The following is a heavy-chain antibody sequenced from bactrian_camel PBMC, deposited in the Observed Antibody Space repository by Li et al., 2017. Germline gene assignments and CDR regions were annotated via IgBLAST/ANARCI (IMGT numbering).Heavy chain of an antibody. CDR3: AADQFRDCLYECNY. CDR1: KITVNRYC. CDR2: VDSDGST. Sequence: HVQLVESGGDSVQAGGSLRLSCVISKITVNRYCSGWFRQSPGKEREEVATVDSDGSTSYADSVKGRFTISKDNAKNTLYLQMNSLKPEDTAMYYCAADQFRDCLYECNYWGQGTQVTVS. D-gene: IGHD3*01. V-gene: IGHV3S53*01. J-gene: IGHJ4*01.